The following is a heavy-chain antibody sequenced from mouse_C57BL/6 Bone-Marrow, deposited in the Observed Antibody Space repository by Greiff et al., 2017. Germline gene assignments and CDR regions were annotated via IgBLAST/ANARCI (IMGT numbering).Heavy chain of an antibody. CDR1: GFTFSSYT. J-gene: IGHJ1*03. D-gene: IGHD1-1*01. CDR2: ISGGGGNT. V-gene: IGHV5-9*01. CDR3: SRQVTTVLATKYFDV. Sequence: EVNVVESGGGLVKPGGSLKLSCAASGFTFSSYTMSWVRQTPEKRLQWVAAISGGGGNTYYPYSVKGRFTISRDNDKNILYLQKSRLRSEDTALYYCSRQVTTVLATKYFDVWGTGTTVTVSS.